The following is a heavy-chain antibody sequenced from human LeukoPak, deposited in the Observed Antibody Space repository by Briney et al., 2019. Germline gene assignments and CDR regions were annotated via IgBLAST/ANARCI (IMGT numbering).Heavy chain of an antibody. CDR1: GFTFSSYA. V-gene: IGHV3-64D*09. CDR3: VKDREKDIVVVPAAPTVFDY. J-gene: IGHJ4*02. CDR2: ISSNGGST. Sequence: GGSLRLSCSASGFTFSSYAMHWVRQAPGKGLEYVSAISSNGGSTYYADSVKGRFTISRDNYKNTLYLQMSSLRAEDTAVYYCVKDREKDIVVVPAAPTVFDYWGQGTLVTVSS. D-gene: IGHD2-2*01.